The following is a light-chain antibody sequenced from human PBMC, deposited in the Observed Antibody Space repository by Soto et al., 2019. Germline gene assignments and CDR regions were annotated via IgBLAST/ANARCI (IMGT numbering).Light chain of an antibody. CDR2: GAS. V-gene: IGKV3-11*01. J-gene: IGKJ1*01. Sequence: EIVLTQSPGTLSLSPGERATLSCRASQSFSSSYLAWYQQKPGQAHRLLIYGASNRATGIPARFSGSGSGTDFTLTISSLEPEDFAVYYCQQRSNWPRWTFGQGTKVEIK. CDR1: QSFSSSY. CDR3: QQRSNWPRWT.